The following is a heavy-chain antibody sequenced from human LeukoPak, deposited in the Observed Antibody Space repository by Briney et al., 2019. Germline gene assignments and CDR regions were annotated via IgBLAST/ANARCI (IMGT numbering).Heavy chain of an antibody. J-gene: IGHJ6*02. CDR3: AREIGSSWYPPYYYGMDV. V-gene: IGHV1-2*02. CDR2: INPNSGGT. D-gene: IGHD6-13*01. Sequence: GASVKGSCTASGYTFTGYYMHWVRQAPGQGLDWMGWINPNSGGTNYAQKFQGRVTMTRETSISTAYMELSRLRSDDTAVYYCAREIGSSWYPPYYYGMDVWGQGPTVTVCS. CDR1: GYTFTGYY.